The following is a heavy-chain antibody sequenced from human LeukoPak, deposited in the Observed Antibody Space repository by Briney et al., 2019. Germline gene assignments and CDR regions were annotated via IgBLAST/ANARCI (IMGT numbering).Heavy chain of an antibody. Sequence: SETLSLTCTVSGASISSYYWSWIRQPPGKGLEWIGYISYSGSTNYNPSLKSRVTISVDTSKNQFSLKLTSVTAADTAVYYCARLKVAAGTSDWFDPWGQGTLVTVSS. CDR3: ARLKVAAGTSDWFDP. CDR2: ISYSGST. J-gene: IGHJ5*02. V-gene: IGHV4-59*01. CDR1: GASISSYY. D-gene: IGHD6-13*01.